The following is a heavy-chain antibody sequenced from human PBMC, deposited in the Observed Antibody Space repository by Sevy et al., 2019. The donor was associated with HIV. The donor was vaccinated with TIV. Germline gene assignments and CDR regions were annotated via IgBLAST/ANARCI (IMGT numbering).Heavy chain of an antibody. CDR1: GDTIRNYG. V-gene: IGHV1-69*13. J-gene: IGHJ4*02. CDR3: AGSDSGTYYTLDY. D-gene: IGHD3-10*01. CDR2: VIPTFGTP. Sequence: ASVKVSCKASGDTIRNYGINWVRQAPGQGLEWMGRVIPTFGTPEYAQKFQGRVTITADEFTSAAYMELSSLRSEDTAVYYCAGSDSGTYYTLDYWGQGTLVTVSS.